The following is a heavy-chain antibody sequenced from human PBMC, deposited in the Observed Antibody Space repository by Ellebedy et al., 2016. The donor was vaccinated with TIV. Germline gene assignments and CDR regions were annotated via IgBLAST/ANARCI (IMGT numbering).Heavy chain of an antibody. D-gene: IGHD4-17*01. V-gene: IGHV3-7*03. J-gene: IGHJ6*02. CDR1: GFSFRSYW. Sequence: GESLKISCAVSGFSFRSYWMSWVRQAPGKGLEWVANIRQDGSKNYVDSVKGRFTISRDNGQNSLYLQMNSLRVEDTAVYYCARDGAYGDYAPGQYGMDVWGQGTTVIVS. CDR3: ARDGAYGDYAPGQYGMDV. CDR2: IRQDGSK.